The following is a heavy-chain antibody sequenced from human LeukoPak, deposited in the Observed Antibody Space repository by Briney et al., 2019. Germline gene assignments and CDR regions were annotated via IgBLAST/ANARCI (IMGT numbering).Heavy chain of an antibody. D-gene: IGHD3-9*01. J-gene: IGHJ5*02. CDR2: IIPIFGTA. V-gene: IGHV1-69*13. CDR3: ARIATTLRYFDWLPINSLLPGWFDP. CDR1: GGTFSSYA. Sequence: SVKVSCKASGGTFSSYAISWVRQAPGQGLEWMGGIIPIFGTANYAQKFQGRVTITADESTSTAYMELSSLRSEDTAVYYCARIATTLRYFDWLPINSLLPGWFDPWGQGTLVTVSS.